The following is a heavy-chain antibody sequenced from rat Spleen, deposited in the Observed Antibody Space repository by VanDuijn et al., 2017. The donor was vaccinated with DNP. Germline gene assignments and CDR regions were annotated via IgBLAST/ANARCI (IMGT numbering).Heavy chain of an antibody. J-gene: IGHJ1*01. CDR2: VTNAGST. D-gene: IGHD1-2*01. V-gene: IGHV3-3*01. Sequence: EVQLQESGPGLVESSQSLSLTCSVTGYSITRNYRWNWIRKFPGNRLEWMGYVTNAGSTDYNPSLKSRISITRDTSKNQFFLQLNSVTTEDTATYYCARREQLYLRYWYFDFWGPGTMVTVSS. CDR3: ARREQLYLRYWYFDF. CDR1: GYSITRNYR.